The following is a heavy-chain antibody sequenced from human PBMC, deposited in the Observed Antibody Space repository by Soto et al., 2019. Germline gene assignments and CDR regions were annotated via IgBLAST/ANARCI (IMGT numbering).Heavy chain of an antibody. V-gene: IGHV1-3*01. CDR1: GYTFTSYA. CDR2: INAGNGNT. J-gene: IGHJ4*02. Sequence: GASVKVSCKASGYTFTSYAMHWVRQAPGQRLEWMGWINAGNGNTKYSQKFQGRVTITRDTSASTAYMELSSLRSEDTAVYYCARRQLRYFDWSGLGYWGQGTLVTVSS. CDR3: ARRQLRYFDWSGLGY. D-gene: IGHD3-9*01.